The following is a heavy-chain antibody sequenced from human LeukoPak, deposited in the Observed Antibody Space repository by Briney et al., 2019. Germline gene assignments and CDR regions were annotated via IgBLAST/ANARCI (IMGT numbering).Heavy chain of an antibody. CDR1: GFTFSSYA. J-gene: IGHJ4*02. CDR2: ISGSGGST. D-gene: IGHD3-9*01. V-gene: IGHV3-23*01. CDR3: ARVDYDVSTGYQNYFQY. Sequence: GGSLRLSCATSGFTFSSYAMSWVRQAPGKGLEWVSAISGSGGSTYYADSVKGRFTISRDNSKNTLYLQMNSLRAEDTAVYYCARVDYDVSTGYQNYFQYWGQGTLVTVSS.